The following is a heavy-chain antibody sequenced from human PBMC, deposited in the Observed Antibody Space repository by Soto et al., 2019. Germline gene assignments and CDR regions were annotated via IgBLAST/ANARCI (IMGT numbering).Heavy chain of an antibody. CDR1: GGSISSNNW. CDR2: IFQSGST. Sequence: QVQLQESGPGLVKPSGTLSLTCAVSGGSISSNNWWSWVRQPPGKGLEWIGEIFQSGSTHYRLSLKSRVTISVDESKNHFSLNLTSVTAADTAVYYCARVYSGSYSDSWGQGTLVTVSS. CDR3: ARVYSGSYSDS. D-gene: IGHD1-26*01. V-gene: IGHV4-4*02. J-gene: IGHJ4*02.